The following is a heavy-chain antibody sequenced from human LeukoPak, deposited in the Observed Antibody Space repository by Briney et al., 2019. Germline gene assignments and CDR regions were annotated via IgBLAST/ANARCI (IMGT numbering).Heavy chain of an antibody. J-gene: IGHJ4*02. CDR1: GLTFSTSG. D-gene: IGHD5-12*01. Sequence: GGSLRLSCTASGLTFSTSGFNWVRQAPGKGLEWVSVIYSGGSTYYADSVKGRFTISRDNSKNTLYLQMNSLRAEDTAVYYCAREAPYSGYDRAFDYWGQGTLVTVSS. V-gene: IGHV3-53*01. CDR2: IYSGGST. CDR3: AREAPYSGYDRAFDY.